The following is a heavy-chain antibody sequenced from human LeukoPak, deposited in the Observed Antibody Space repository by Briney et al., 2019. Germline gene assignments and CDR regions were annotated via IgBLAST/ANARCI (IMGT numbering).Heavy chain of an antibody. CDR2: IIPIFGTA. D-gene: IGHD3-9*01. Sequence: ASVKVSCKASGGTFISYAISWVRQAPGQGVEWMGGIIPIFGTANYAQKFQGRVTITADESTSTAYMELSSLRSEDTAVYYCARDSTYYDILTGYYNRNPSDYWGQGTLVTVSS. V-gene: IGHV1-69*01. J-gene: IGHJ4*02. CDR3: ARDSTYYDILTGYYNRNPSDY. CDR1: GGTFISYA.